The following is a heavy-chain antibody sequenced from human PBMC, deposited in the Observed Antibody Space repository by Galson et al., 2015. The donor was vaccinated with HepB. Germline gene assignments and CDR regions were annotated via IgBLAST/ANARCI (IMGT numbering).Heavy chain of an antibody. D-gene: IGHD3-3*01. Sequence: SLRLSCAASGFTFSSYSMNWVRQAPGKGLEWVSSISSSSSYIYYADSVKGRFTISRDNAKNSLYLQMNSLRAEDTAVYYCAREYYDFWSQADGMDVWGQGTTVTVSS. CDR1: GFTFSSYS. J-gene: IGHJ6*02. V-gene: IGHV3-21*01. CDR2: ISSSSSYI. CDR3: AREYYDFWSQADGMDV.